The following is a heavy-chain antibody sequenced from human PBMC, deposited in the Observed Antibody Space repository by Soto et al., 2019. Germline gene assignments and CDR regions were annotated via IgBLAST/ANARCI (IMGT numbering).Heavy chain of an antibody. CDR2: ISGSGGST. D-gene: IGHD1-26*01. Sequence: AGSLRLCCAASGVPVIHYVVSWVRKAQGKELEWVSSISGSGGSTYYADSVKGRFTISRDNSKNTLYLQMNSLRAEDTAVYYCATYSGNYERYGVYYGMDVWGQGNTVTVSA. CDR1: GVPVIHYV. CDR3: ATYSGNYERYGVYYGMDV. V-gene: IGHV3-23*01. J-gene: IGHJ6*01.